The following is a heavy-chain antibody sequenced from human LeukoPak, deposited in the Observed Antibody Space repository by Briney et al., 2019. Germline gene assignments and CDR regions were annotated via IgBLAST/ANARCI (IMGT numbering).Heavy chain of an antibody. CDR2: MNPNSGNT. J-gene: IGHJ6*02. D-gene: IGHD1-14*01. V-gene: IGHV1-8*01. Sequence: ASVKVSCKASGYTFTSYDINWVRQATGQGLERMGWMNPNSGNTGYAQKFQDRVTMTRNTSISTAYMELSSLRSEDTAVYYCARGPPEFYYYYYGMDVWGQGTTVTVSS. CDR3: ARGPPEFYYYYYGMDV. CDR1: GYTFTSYD.